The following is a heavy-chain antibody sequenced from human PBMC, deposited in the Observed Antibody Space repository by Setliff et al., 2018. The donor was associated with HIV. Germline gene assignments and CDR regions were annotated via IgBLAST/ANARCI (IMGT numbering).Heavy chain of an antibody. Sequence: GASVKVSCKASGYAFTSQFMHWVRQAPGQGLEWMGIISPSGDRTTYAQRFRGRVTMTSGTSTGTVYMELSSLRSDDTAVYYCAREVLGGSSWYRFYFDYWGRGTLVTVSS. J-gene: IGHJ4*02. CDR1: GYAFTSQF. D-gene: IGHD6-13*01. CDR2: ISPSGDRT. V-gene: IGHV1-46*01. CDR3: AREVLGGSSWYRFYFDY.